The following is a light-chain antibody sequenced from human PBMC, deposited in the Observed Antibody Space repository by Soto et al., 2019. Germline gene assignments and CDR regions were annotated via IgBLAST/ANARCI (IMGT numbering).Light chain of an antibody. Sequence: QSALTQPPSASGTPGQRVTISCSGSNSNIEDNYVYWYQQLPGTAPKLLVHSNHQRRPGVPDRISGSKSGTSASLAISGLQSEDEADYYCAAWDDSVNGRVFGGGTKVTVL. J-gene: IGLJ2*01. CDR1: NSNIEDNY. CDR2: SNH. V-gene: IGLV1-44*01. CDR3: AAWDDSVNGRV.